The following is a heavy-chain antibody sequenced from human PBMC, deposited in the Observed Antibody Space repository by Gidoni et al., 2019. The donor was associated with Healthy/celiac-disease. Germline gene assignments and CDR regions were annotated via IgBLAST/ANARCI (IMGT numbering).Heavy chain of an antibody. CDR2: IYSGGST. V-gene: IGHV3-53*01. J-gene: IGHJ2*01. Sequence: EVPLVQSGGGLIQPGGSLTLSCAASGFPVSSNYMSWVRQAPGKGLEWVSVIYSGGSTYYADSVKGRFTISRDNAKNTLDLQMNSLRAEDTAVYYWARDYSRGWYWYFDLWGRGTLVTVSS. CDR1: GFPVSSNY. CDR3: ARDYSRGWYWYFDL. D-gene: IGHD6-19*01.